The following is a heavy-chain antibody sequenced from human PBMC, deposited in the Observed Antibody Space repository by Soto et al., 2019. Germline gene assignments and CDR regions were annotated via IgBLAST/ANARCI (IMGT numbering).Heavy chain of an antibody. Sequence: SETLSLTCTVSCGSISSGGYYWSWIRQHPGKGLEWIGYIYYSGSTYYNPSLKSRVTISVDTSKNQFSLKLSSVTAADTAVYYCARDHREEYYYGSGANYYYYGMDVWGQGTRVTVS. CDR2: IYYSGST. CDR3: ARDHREEYYYGSGANYYYYGMDV. J-gene: IGHJ6*02. V-gene: IGHV4-31*03. CDR1: CGSISSGGYY. D-gene: IGHD3-10*01.